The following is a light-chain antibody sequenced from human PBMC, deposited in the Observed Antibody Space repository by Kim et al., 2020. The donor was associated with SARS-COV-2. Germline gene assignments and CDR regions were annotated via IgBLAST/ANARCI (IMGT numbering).Light chain of an antibody. J-gene: IGLJ3*02. CDR2: DVS. V-gene: IGLV2-14*04. Sequence: GQSVTIACTGTGRDVGGYISVSWYQQHPGKAPKLMVYDVSQRPSGVSNRFSGSKSGNTASLTISGLQAEDEADYYCSSYTSSSTWVFGGGTQLTVL. CDR3: SSYTSSSTWV. CDR1: GRDVGGYIS.